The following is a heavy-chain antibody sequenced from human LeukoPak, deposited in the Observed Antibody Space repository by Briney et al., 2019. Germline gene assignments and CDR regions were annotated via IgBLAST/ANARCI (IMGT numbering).Heavy chain of an antibody. D-gene: IGHD1-26*01. J-gene: IGHJ4*02. CDR2: IYYSGST. CDR3: ARGGGGSYYGFDY. CDR1: GGSISSYY. Sequence: SETLSLNCTVSGGSISSYYWSWIRQPPGKGLEWIGYIYYSGSTNYNPSLKSRVTISVDTSKNQFSLKLSSVTAADTAVYYCARGGGGSYYGFDYWGQGTLVTVSS. V-gene: IGHV4-59*01.